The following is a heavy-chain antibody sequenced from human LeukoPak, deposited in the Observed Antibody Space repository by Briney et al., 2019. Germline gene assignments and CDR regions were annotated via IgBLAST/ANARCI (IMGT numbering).Heavy chain of an antibody. J-gene: IGHJ5*02. CDR3: ARHYGP. CDR1: GGFVSNPGW. D-gene: IGHD3-16*01. Sequence: SETLSLTCAVSGGFVSNPGWWSWVRQPPGRGLEWIGEVSYGGDTNYNPSLKSRVTISVDTSKNQFSLKLSSVTAADTAVYYCARHYGPWGQGTLVTVSS. V-gene: IGHV4-4*02. CDR2: VSYGGDT.